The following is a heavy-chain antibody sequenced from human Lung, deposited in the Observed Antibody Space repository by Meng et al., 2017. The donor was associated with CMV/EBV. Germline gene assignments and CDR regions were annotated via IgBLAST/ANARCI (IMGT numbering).Heavy chain of an antibody. CDR1: GYTFNSFG. D-gene: IGHD2-2*01. J-gene: IGHJ4*02. Sequence: SVXVSCKTSGYTFNSFGISWVRQAPGQGLEWLGWISPYTGNTFYAQNLQGRVTLTTDRSTSTAYMELRSLTSDDTAVYYCARDLRLVPSAAQEFWGQGTLVTVSS. V-gene: IGHV1-18*01. CDR2: ISPYTGNT. CDR3: ARDLRLVPSAAQEF.